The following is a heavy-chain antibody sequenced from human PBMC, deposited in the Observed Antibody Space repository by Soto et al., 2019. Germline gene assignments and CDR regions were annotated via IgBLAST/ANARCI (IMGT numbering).Heavy chain of an antibody. CDR3: AKLVRDDVRRSDLDH. J-gene: IGHJ4*02. V-gene: IGHV4-39*01. Sequence: SETLSLTGNISGDSITASYSNWAWIRQPPGKGLEWIGTFYYSGTTSQNPPLRSRITIPGDTSRNQFSLNLRSVTAADSGVYYCAKLVRDDVRRSDLDHWGQGTLVTVSS. CDR2: FYYSGTT. D-gene: IGHD3-10*02. CDR1: GDSITASYSN.